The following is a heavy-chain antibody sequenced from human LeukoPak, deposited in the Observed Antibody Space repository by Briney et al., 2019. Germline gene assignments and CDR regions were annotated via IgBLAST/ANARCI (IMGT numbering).Heavy chain of an antibody. Sequence: GGSLRLSCAASGFTFSSYEMDWVRRAPGKGLEWVSYFGSSGGSRYYADSVKGRFISSRDNAKNSFYLQMNSLRVEDTAIYYCAREDGDAFDIWGQGTMVSVSS. J-gene: IGHJ3*02. V-gene: IGHV3-48*03. D-gene: IGHD5-24*01. CDR3: AREDGDAFDI. CDR1: GFTFSSYE. CDR2: FGSSGGSR.